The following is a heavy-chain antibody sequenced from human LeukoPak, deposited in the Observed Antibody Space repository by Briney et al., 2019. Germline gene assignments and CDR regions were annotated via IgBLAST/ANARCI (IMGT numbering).Heavy chain of an antibody. D-gene: IGHD3-16*01. CDR1: GYTFTGYY. V-gene: IGHV1-2*02. CDR2: INPNSGGP. J-gene: IGHJ5*02. Sequence: ASVKVSCKASGYTFTGYYIHWVRQAPGQGLEWMGWINPNSGGPNYAQKFQGRVTMTRDTSISTAYMEMSRLRSDDTAVYYCARDVSAGGTNWFDPWGQETLVTVSS. CDR3: ARDVSAGGTNWFDP.